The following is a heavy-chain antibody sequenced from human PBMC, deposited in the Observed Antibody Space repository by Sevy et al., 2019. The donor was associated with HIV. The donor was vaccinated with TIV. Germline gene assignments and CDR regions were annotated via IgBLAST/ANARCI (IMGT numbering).Heavy chain of an antibody. CDR2: IRYDGSTK. CDR3: AKGLGMVQGALLSDDL. V-gene: IGHV3-30*02. CDR1: GFTFSNFG. D-gene: IGHD3-10*01. J-gene: IGHJ3*01. Sequence: GGSLRLSCAASGFTFSNFGMHWVRQAPGKGPEWVTFIRYDGSTKYYVDSVKGRFIISRDNSKNTLYLQMNSLRPDDTAVYFCAKGLGMVQGALLSDDLCGQGTMVTVSS.